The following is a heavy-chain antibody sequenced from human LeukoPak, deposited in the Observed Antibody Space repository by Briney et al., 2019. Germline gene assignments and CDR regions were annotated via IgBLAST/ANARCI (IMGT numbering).Heavy chain of an antibody. V-gene: IGHV3-11*01. D-gene: IGHD6-19*01. CDR3: ARESQWTFDY. CDR2: ISSRGSTI. Sequence: GGSLRLSCAASGFTFSDYYMTWIRQAPGKGLEWVSYISSRGSTIYYADSVKGRFTISRDNAKNPLYLQMNSLRAEDTAVYYCARESQWTFDYWGQGTLVTVSS. J-gene: IGHJ4*02. CDR1: GFTFSDYY.